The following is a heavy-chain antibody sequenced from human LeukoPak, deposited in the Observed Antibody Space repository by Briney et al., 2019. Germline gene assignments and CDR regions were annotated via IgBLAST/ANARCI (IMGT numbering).Heavy chain of an antibody. V-gene: IGHV3-48*01. J-gene: IGHJ4*02. D-gene: IGHD3-22*01. Sequence: GGSLRLSCAASGFTFNTFSMNWVRQAPGKGPEWVSYISSSGTTTYYADSVKGRFTISRDNSKNTLYLQMNSLGAEDTAVYYCAKGLEGDYYDSSGYLDYWGQGTLVTVSS. CDR1: GFTFNTFS. CDR3: AKGLEGDYYDSSGYLDY. CDR2: ISSSGTTT.